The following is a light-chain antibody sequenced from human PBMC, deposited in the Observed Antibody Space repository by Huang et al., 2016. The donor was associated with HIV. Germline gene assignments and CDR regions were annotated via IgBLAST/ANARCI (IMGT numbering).Light chain of an antibody. J-gene: IGKJ1*01. CDR1: QSVSSN. Sequence: EIVMTQSPGTLSLSPGERATLSCRPSQSVSSNLAWFQHKPGQAPRLLIYGASTRDTGVPDRFRGSGSGTEFTLTSSSLQSDDFVVYYCQQYQDWPRTFGQGTKVEIK. CDR3: QQYQDWPRT. CDR2: GAS. V-gene: IGKV3-15*01.